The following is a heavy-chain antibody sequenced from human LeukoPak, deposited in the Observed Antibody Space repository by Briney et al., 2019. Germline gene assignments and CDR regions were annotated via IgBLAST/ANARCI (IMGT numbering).Heavy chain of an antibody. CDR2: IYSSGST. Sequence: SETLSLTCTVSGGSITSYYWNWIRQPAGKGLEWIGRIYSSGSTDYNPSLKSRVTISVDTSKNQFSLKLSSVTAADTAVYYCARGRAPRITMIVVVFSNYFDYWGQGTLVTVSS. D-gene: IGHD3-22*01. J-gene: IGHJ4*02. CDR1: GGSITSYY. CDR3: ARGRAPRITMIVVVFSNYFDY. V-gene: IGHV4-4*07.